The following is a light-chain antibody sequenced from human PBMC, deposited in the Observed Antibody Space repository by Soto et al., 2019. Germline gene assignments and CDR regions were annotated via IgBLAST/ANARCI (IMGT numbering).Light chain of an antibody. CDR2: DVS. Sequence: QSVLTQPASVSGSPGQSITISCTGTSSDVGGYNYVSWYQRHPSKAPKLMIYDVSNRPSGVSNRFSGSKSGNTASLTISGLQAEDEADYYCSSYTSSSTSYVFGTGTKVTVL. J-gene: IGLJ1*01. CDR1: SSDVGGYNY. CDR3: SSYTSSSTSYV. V-gene: IGLV2-14*01.